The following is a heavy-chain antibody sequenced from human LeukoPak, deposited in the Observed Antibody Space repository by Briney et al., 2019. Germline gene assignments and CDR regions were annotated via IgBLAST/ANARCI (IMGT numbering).Heavy chain of an antibody. J-gene: IGHJ4*02. CDR1: GYTFTGYY. Sequence: ASVKVSCTASGYTFTGYYMHWVRQAPGQGLEWMGWINPNSGGTNYAQKFQGRVTMTRDTSISTAYMELSRLRSDDTAVYYCARALGSTRAPPRNFDYWGQGTLVTVSS. CDR3: ARALGSTRAPPRNFDY. D-gene: IGHD1-14*01. CDR2: INPNSGGT. V-gene: IGHV1-2*02.